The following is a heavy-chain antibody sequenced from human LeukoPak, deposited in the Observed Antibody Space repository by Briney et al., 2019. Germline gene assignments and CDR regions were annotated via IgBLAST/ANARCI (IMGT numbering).Heavy chain of an antibody. CDR3: ARDKGTSYLTSFAY. J-gene: IGHJ4*02. D-gene: IGHD6-6*01. V-gene: IGHV3-73*01. CDR1: GFTFSGSA. CDR2: IRSKANSYAT. Sequence: GGSLRPSCAASGFTFSGSAMHWVRQASGKGLEWVGRIRSKANSYATAYAASVKGRFTISRDDSKNTAYLQMNSLRAADTAVYYCARDKGTSYLTSFAYWGQGNPVTVSS.